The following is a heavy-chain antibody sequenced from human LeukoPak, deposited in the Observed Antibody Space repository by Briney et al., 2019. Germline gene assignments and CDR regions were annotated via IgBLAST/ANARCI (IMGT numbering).Heavy chain of an antibody. Sequence: PGGSLRLSCAASGFTFDDYAMHWVRQAPGKGLEWVSGISWNSGSIGYADSVKGRFTISRDNAKNSLYLQMNSLRAEDTALYYCARTPGYSSSRVDHWGQGTLVTVSS. CDR2: ISWNSGSI. CDR3: ARTPGYSSSRVDH. J-gene: IGHJ4*02. CDR1: GFTFDDYA. V-gene: IGHV3-9*01. D-gene: IGHD6-13*01.